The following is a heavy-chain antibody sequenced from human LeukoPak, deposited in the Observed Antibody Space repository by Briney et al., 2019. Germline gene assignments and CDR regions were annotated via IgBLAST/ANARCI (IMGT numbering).Heavy chain of an antibody. CDR1: GFTFSSYA. CDR3: ARAGPIDSSGSPFDY. D-gene: IGHD3-22*01. CDR2: ISGSGGST. V-gene: IGHV3-23*01. Sequence: GGSLRLSCAASGFTFSSYAMSWVRQAPGKGLEWVSAISGSGGSTYYADSVKGRFTISRDNSKNTLYLQMNSLRAEDTAVYYCARAGPIDSSGSPFDYWGQGTLVTVSS. J-gene: IGHJ4*02.